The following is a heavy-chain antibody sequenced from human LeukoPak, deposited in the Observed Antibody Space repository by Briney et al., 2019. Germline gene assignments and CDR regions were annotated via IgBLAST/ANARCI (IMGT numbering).Heavy chain of an antibody. D-gene: IGHD3-10*01. CDR2: INWNGGST. CDR3: ARNTRSTEYYYGSGSYYSYYFDY. CDR1: RLTFDDYG. Sequence: AGXSLRLSCAASRLTFDDYGMSWVRQAPGKGLEWVSGINWNGGSTVYVDSVKGGFTISRDKAKKSLYVEMNRLRAGETALYYCARNTRSTEYYYGSGSYYSYYFDYWGQGILVTVSS. V-gene: IGHV3-20*04. J-gene: IGHJ4*02.